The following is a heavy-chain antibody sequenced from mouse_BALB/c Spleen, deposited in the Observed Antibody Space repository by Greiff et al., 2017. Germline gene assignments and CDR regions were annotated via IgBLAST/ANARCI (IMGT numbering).Heavy chain of an antibody. J-gene: IGHJ4*01. CDR3: ARCSSYNYAMDY. D-gene: IGHD1-1*01. Sequence: QVQLQQSGAELARPGASVKMSCKASGYTFTSYTMHWVKQRPGQGLEWIGYINPSSGYTNYNQKFKDKATLTADKSSSTAYMQLSSLTSEDSAVYYCARCSSYNYAMDYWGQGTSVTVSS. CDR1: GYTFTSYT. V-gene: IGHV1-4*01. CDR2: INPSSGYT.